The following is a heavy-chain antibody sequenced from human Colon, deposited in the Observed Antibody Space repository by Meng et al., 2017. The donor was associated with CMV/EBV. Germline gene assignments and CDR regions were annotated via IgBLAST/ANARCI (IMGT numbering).Heavy chain of an antibody. D-gene: IGHD3-16*01. CDR3: ARDVRFGLFDL. CDR1: GFTFSSYW. V-gene: IGHV3-7*04. CDR2: INHDGSAD. Sequence: EGDVGESGGDLAQPGGSLSLSCAASGFTFSSYWMDWVRQVPGKGLELVAIINHDGSADYYVDSVKGRLTVSRDNAKNSLYLQLNSLRVDDTAIYFCARDVRFGLFDLWGPGTLVTVSS. J-gene: IGHJ2*01.